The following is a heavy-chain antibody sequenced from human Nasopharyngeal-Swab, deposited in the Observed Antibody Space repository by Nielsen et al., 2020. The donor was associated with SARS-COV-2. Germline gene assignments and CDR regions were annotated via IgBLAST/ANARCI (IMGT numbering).Heavy chain of an antibody. Sequence: SETLSLPYTVSCLSLSSSNHHWRGTRQPPGKGLEWIGSIYYSGSTYDNPSLKSRVTISVDTSKNQFSLKLSSVTAADTAVYYCARDLIGEMGAAWGQGTLVTVSS. CDR3: ARDLIGEMGAA. D-gene: IGHD1-26*01. CDR1: CLSLSSSNHH. V-gene: IGHV4-39*02. CDR2: IYYSGST. J-gene: IGHJ5*02.